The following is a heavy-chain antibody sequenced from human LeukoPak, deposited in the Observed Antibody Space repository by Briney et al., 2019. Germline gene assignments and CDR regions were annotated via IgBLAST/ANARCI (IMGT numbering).Heavy chain of an antibody. J-gene: IGHJ4*02. Sequence: GGSLRLSCAASGFTFSSYAMSWVRQAPGKGLEWVPAISGSGGSTYYADSVKGRFTISRDNSKNTLYLQMNSLRAEDTAVYYCAKEAPTYSYGYDYFDYWGQGTLVTVSS. CDR2: ISGSGGST. CDR1: GFTFSSYA. D-gene: IGHD5-18*01. CDR3: AKEAPTYSYGYDYFDY. V-gene: IGHV3-23*01.